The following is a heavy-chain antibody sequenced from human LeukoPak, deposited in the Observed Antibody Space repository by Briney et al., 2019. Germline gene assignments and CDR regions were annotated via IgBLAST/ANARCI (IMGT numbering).Heavy chain of an antibody. CDR1: GFTFSSYE. Sequence: GGSLRLSCAASGFTFSSYEMNWVRQAPGKGLEWVSYISSSGSTIYYADSVKGRFTISRDNEKNSLYLQMNSLRAEDTAVYYCARGYDILTGTQYYFDYWGQGTLVTVSS. J-gene: IGHJ4*02. V-gene: IGHV3-48*03. CDR2: ISSSGSTI. D-gene: IGHD3-9*01. CDR3: ARGYDILTGTQYYFDY.